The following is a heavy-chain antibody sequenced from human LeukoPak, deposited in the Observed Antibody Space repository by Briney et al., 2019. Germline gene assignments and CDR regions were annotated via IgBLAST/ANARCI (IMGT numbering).Heavy chain of an antibody. Sequence: SETLSLTCTVSGGSISSSSYYWGWIRQPPGKGLEWIGSIYYSGSTYYNPSLKSRVTISVDTSKNQFSPKLSSVTAADTAVYYCARDYGGHFDYWGQGTLVTVSS. CDR1: GGSISSSSYY. V-gene: IGHV4-39*02. CDR3: ARDYGGHFDY. D-gene: IGHD4-23*01. J-gene: IGHJ4*02. CDR2: IYYSGST.